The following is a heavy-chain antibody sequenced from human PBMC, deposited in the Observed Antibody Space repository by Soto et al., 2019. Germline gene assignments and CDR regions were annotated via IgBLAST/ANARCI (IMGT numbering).Heavy chain of an antibody. Sequence: VGSLRLTCADSGVTVSSNYMSWVRQAPGKGLEWVSVIYSGDTTNYGDSVKGRFTISRDNSKNTLYLQMNNLRAEDTAVDYCARARGYYESRGYSGYFFDFWGQGILVTVSS. CDR1: GVTVSSNY. D-gene: IGHD3-22*01. J-gene: IGHJ4*02. CDR3: ARARGYYESRGYSGYFFDF. CDR2: IYSGDTT. V-gene: IGHV3-53*01.